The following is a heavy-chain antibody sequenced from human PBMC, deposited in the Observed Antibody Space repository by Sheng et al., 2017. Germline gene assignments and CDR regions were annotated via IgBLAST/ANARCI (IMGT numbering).Heavy chain of an antibody. V-gene: IGHV3-21*02. Sequence: EVRLVESGGGTLVKPGGSLRLSCEASGFTFRTYDMIGSARLQGRAWSGSHPLAADTRYKFYADSVRGRFTISRDNSKNSLYLEMNSLRAEDTAVYYCARDPRYNWNDGLDYWGQGTRVTV. CDR1: GFTFRTYD. CDR2: LAADTRYK. CDR3: ARDPRYNWNDGLDY. D-gene: IGHD1-1*01. J-gene: IGHJ4*02.